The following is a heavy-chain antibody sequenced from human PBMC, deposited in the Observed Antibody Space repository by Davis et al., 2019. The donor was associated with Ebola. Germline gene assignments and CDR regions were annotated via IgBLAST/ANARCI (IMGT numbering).Heavy chain of an antibody. J-gene: IGHJ4*02. CDR1: GYTFTSYA. Sequence: ASVKVSCKASGYTFTSYAMNWVRQAPGQGLEWMGWINTNTGNPTYAQGFTGRFVFSLDTSVNTAYLQISSLKAEDTAVYYCARAPVREAARPGRYWGQGTLVTVSS. D-gene: IGHD6-6*01. V-gene: IGHV7-4-1*02. CDR3: ARAPVREAARPGRY. CDR2: INTNTGNP.